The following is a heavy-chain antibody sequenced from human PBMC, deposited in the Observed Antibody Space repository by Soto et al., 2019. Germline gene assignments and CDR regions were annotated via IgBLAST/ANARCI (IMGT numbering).Heavy chain of an antibody. CDR2: TYPGDSDT. Sequence: GESLKISCKGSGYSFTSYWIAWERQMPGKGLEWMGITYPGDSDTRYSPSFQGQVTISADKSISTAYLQWSSLKASDTAMYYCASLRYSSSWSDWGQGTLVTVSS. CDR3: ASLRYSSSWSD. D-gene: IGHD6-13*01. J-gene: IGHJ4*02. V-gene: IGHV5-51*01. CDR1: GYSFTSYW.